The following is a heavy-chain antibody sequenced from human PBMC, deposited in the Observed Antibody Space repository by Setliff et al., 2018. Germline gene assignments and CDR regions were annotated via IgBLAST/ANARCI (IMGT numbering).Heavy chain of an antibody. CDR3: ARDWPNTLADY. CDR1: GYTFTSYG. D-gene: IGHD2-15*01. V-gene: IGHV1-18*01. Sequence: ASVKVSCKASGYTFTSYGFSWVRQAPGQGLEWMGWISVYNGKTKYAQKFQGRVTMTTDTSTSTVYMYLRSLRFDDTALYYCARDWPNTLADYWRQGTRVTVSS. CDR2: ISVYNGKT. J-gene: IGHJ4*02.